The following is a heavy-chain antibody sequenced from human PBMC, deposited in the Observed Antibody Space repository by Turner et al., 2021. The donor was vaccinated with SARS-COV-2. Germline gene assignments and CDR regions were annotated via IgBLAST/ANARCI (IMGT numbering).Heavy chain of an antibody. J-gene: IGHJ4*02. D-gene: IGHD4-17*01. CDR1: GFAVSNND. CDR3: ATRMTTLPQ. Sequence: EVHLVESGGGLFQPGGSLRLSCAASGFAVSNNDMGWVRQVAGKGLEWVSLIYSGGSTYYAYSVTGRFTISRDNSKNTLYLQMNSLRAEDTAVYYCATRMTTLPQWGQGTLVTVSS. CDR2: IYSGGST. V-gene: IGHV3-66*01.